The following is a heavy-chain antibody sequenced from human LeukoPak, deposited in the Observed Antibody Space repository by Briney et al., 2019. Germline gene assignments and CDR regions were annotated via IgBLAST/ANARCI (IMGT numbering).Heavy chain of an antibody. J-gene: IGHJ4*02. D-gene: IGHD3-10*01. CDR1: GYTFTGYY. V-gene: IGHV1-2*02. CDR2: ISPNSGGT. CDR3: ARDGYHGSGSYYRRYFES. Sequence: ASVKASCKASGYTFTGYYIHWVRQTPGQGLQWMGWISPNSGGTHYAQNFQGRVTMTRDTSISTAYMELNRLTSDDTAVYFCARDGYHGSGSYYRRYFESWGQGTLVTVSS.